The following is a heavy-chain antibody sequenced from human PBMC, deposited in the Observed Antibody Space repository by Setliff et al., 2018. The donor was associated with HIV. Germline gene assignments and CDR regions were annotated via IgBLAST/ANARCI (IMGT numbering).Heavy chain of an antibody. J-gene: IGHJ4*02. CDR2: FHYSGST. V-gene: IGHV4-59*01. Sequence: PSETLSLTCNVSGGSISKHYYWGWIRQPPDKGLEWIGSFHYSGSTNYNPSLKSRVTISVDTSKNQFSLKLSSVTAADPAVYYCASMERGSGFSNRNYFDYWGQGTQVTVSS. CDR3: ASMERGSGFSNRNYFDY. CDR1: GGSISKHYY. D-gene: IGHD6-19*01.